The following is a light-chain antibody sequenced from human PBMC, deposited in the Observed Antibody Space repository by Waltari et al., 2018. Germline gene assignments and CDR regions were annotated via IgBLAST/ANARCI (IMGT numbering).Light chain of an antibody. V-gene: IGKV1-39*01. J-gene: IGKJ1*01. CDR3: QQSYRTPRT. CDR2: GAS. Sequence: DIQMTQSPSSLSASVRDRVTITCRASQSISSYLDWYQQKPGKAPKLLIYGASSSQGGVPSRFSGSGSGTDFTLTISSLQPEDFATYYCQQSYRTPRTFGQGTKVEIE. CDR1: QSISSY.